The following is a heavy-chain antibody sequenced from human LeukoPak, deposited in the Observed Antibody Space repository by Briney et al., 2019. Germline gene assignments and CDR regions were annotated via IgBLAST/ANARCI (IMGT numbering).Heavy chain of an antibody. D-gene: IGHD6-13*01. CDR1: GFTFSSYA. V-gene: IGHV3-23*01. CDR2: ISGSSGST. Sequence: GGSLRLSCTASGFTFSSYAMSWVRQAPGKGLEWVSAISGSSGSTYYADSVKGRFTISRDNSKNTLYLQMNSLRAEDTAVYYCAKESYSSSWYDYWGQGTLVTVSS. J-gene: IGHJ4*02. CDR3: AKESYSSSWYDY.